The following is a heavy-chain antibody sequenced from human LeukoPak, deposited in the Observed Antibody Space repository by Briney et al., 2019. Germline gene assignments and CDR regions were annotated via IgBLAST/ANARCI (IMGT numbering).Heavy chain of an antibody. Sequence: GRSLRLSCTASGFTFGDYVMSWVRQAPGKGLEWVSVLYSGGATYYADSVKGRFTISRDSSKNTLYLQMNSLRAEDTAVYYCARALPAFDIWGQGTMVTVSS. CDR2: LYSGGAT. J-gene: IGHJ3*02. V-gene: IGHV3-53*01. CDR1: GFTFGDYV. CDR3: ARALPAFDI.